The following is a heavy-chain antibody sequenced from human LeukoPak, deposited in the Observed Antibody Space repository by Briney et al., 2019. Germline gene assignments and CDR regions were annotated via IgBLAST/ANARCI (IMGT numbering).Heavy chain of an antibody. V-gene: IGHV4-34*01. Sequence: SETLSLTCAVYGGSLSGYYWSWIRQPPGKGLEWIGEINHSGSTNYNPSLKSRVTISVDTSKNNFSLKLSSVTAADTAVYYCAREDSYYYGSGSYSILDYWGQGTLVTVSS. CDR3: AREDSYYYGSGSYSILDY. CDR1: GGSLSGYY. CDR2: INHSGST. J-gene: IGHJ4*02. D-gene: IGHD3-10*01.